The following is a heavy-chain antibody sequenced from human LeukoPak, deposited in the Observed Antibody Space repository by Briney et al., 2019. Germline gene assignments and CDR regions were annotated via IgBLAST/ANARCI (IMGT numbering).Heavy chain of an antibody. CDR1: GFTFSSYN. D-gene: IGHD1-26*01. Sequence: GGSLRLSCAASGFTFSSYNMNWVRQAPGKGLEWVSYIRSSGNTIYYADSVKGRITISRDNAKNSVYLQMNSLRDEDTAVYYCARYGSYPEAFDYWGQGTLVTVSS. V-gene: IGHV3-48*02. J-gene: IGHJ4*02. CDR2: IRSSGNTI. CDR3: ARYGSYPEAFDY.